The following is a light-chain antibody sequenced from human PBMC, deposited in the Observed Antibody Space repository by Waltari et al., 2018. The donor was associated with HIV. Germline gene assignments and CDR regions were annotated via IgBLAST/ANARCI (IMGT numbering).Light chain of an antibody. CDR2: DTN. J-gene: IGLJ3*02. CDR1: SGSVSSSFY. CDR3: VLYIGSGMV. Sequence: QTVVTQEPSLSVSPGGTVTLTCGLSSGSVSSSFYPSWHRQTPGQPPRTINYDTNTRSSGVPDRFSASIVGNKAAITSTGAQAYDESIYYCVLYIGSGMVFGGGTKLTVL. V-gene: IGLV8-61*01.